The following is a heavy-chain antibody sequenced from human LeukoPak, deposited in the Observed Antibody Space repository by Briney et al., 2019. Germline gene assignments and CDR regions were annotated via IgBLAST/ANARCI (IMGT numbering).Heavy chain of an antibody. Sequence: PGRSLRLSCAASGFTFSSYAMHWVRQAPGKGPEWVAVVSYDGSNKYYADSVKDRFTISRDNSKNTLYLQIHSLRAEDTAVYYCARGSQYNILTGFIVGAMDDFDYWGQGTLVTVSS. V-gene: IGHV3-30*03. J-gene: IGHJ4*02. CDR3: ARGSQYNILTGFIVGAMDDFDY. CDR2: VSYDGSNK. D-gene: IGHD3-9*01. CDR1: GFTFSSYA.